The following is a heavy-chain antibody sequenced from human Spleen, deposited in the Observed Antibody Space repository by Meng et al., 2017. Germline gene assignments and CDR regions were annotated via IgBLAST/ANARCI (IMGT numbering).Heavy chain of an antibody. CDR3: ARRLGSGWYIDY. Sequence: GSLRLSCAVSGYSISSGYYWGWIRQPPGKGLEWIGSIYHSGSTYYNPSLKSRVTISVDTSKNQFSLKLNSVTAADTAVYHCARRLGSGWYIDYWGQGTLVTVSS. D-gene: IGHD6-19*01. CDR1: GYSISSGYY. J-gene: IGHJ4*02. V-gene: IGHV4-38-2*01. CDR2: IYHSGST.